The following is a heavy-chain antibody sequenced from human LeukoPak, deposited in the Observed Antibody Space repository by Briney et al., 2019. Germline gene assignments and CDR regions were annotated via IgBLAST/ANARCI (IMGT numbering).Heavy chain of an antibody. D-gene: IGHD3-10*01. Sequence: PGGSLRLSCAASGFTFINYGMHWVRQAPGKGLEWVALISYDGSSKYYADSVKGRIIISRDNSKNIMNLQMNSLRTEDTAVYYCARQYYYGSGNGLDVWGQGTMVTVSS. V-gene: IGHV3-30*03. J-gene: IGHJ3*01. CDR3: ARQYYYGSGNGLDV. CDR2: ISYDGSSK. CDR1: GFTFINYG.